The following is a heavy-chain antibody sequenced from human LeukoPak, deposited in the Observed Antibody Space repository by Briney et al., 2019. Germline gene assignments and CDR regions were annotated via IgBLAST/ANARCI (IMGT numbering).Heavy chain of an antibody. CDR3: ASPMVRGGYFDY. CDR2: IIPIFGTA. J-gene: IGHJ4*02. Sequence: SVKVSCKASGGTFSSYAISWVRQAPGQGLEWMGGIIPIFGTANYAQKFQGRVTITADESTSTAYMELSSLRSEDTAVYYCASPMVRGGYFDYWGQGTLVTVSS. D-gene: IGHD3-10*01. CDR1: GGTFSSYA. V-gene: IGHV1-69*13.